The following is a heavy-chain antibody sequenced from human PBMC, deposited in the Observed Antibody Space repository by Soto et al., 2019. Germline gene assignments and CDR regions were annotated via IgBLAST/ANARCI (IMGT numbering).Heavy chain of an antibody. D-gene: IGHD2-21*02. Sequence: GGSLRLSCAASGFTFSSYGMHWVRQAPGKGLEWVAVISYDGSNKYCADSVKGRFTISRDNSKNTLYPQMNSLRAEDTAVYYCAKAMVVVTAISGGGGFEKWGQGTLVTVSS. J-gene: IGHJ3*02. CDR1: GFTFSSYG. CDR3: AKAMVVVTAISGGGGFEK. V-gene: IGHV3-30*18. CDR2: ISYDGSNK.